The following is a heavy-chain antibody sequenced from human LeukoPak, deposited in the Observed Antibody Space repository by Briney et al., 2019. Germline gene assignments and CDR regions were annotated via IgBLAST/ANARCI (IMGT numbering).Heavy chain of an antibody. J-gene: IGHJ4*02. CDR1: GGSFSGYY. Sequence: PSETPSLTCAVYGGSFSGYYWSWIRQPPGKGMEWIGEINHSGSTNYNPSLKSRVTISVDTSKNQFSLKLSSVTAADTAVYYCASPRDSGYDAYYFDYWGQGTLVTVSS. V-gene: IGHV4-34*01. CDR3: ASPRDSGYDAYYFDY. D-gene: IGHD5-12*01. CDR2: INHSGST.